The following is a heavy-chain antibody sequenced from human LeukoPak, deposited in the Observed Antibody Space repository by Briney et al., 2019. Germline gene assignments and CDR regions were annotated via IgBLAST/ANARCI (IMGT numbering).Heavy chain of an antibody. CDR3: VRGLGLGY. CDR2: IKQDGSEE. D-gene: IGHD7-27*01. Sequence: GGSLRLSCAASGFMFSGHWMSWVRQAPGKGLEWVANIKQDGSEENNVDSVKGRFTISRDNAKNSLFLQMSSLRAEDTAVYYCVRGLGLGYWGQGTLVTVSS. CDR1: GFMFSGHW. J-gene: IGHJ4*02. V-gene: IGHV3-7*01.